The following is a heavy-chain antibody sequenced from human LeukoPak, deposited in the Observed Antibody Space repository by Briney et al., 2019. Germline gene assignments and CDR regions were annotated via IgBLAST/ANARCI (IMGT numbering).Heavy chain of an antibody. Sequence: GGSLRLSCAASGFTFSLNWMSWVRQAPGKGLEWVANIKRDGSEKDYVDSVKGRFTISRDNAKNSLYLQMNSLRAEDTAMYYCARLPIVVLSTAPFDYWGQGTLVTVSS. J-gene: IGHJ4*02. V-gene: IGHV3-7*01. CDR2: IKRDGSEK. D-gene: IGHD2-2*01. CDR1: GFTFSLNW. CDR3: ARLPIVVLSTAPFDY.